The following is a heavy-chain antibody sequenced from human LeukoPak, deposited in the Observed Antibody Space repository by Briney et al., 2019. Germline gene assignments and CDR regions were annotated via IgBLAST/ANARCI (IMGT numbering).Heavy chain of an antibody. V-gene: IGHV3-30*18. CDR1: GFTFSSYG. CDR2: ISYDGSNK. Sequence: GGSLRLSCAASGFTFSSYGMHWVRQAPGKGLEWVAVISYDGSNKYYADSVKGRFTISRDNSKNTLYLQMNSLRAEDTAVYYSAKDSYDSNGYPTFFDYWGQGTLVTVSS. D-gene: IGHD3-22*01. J-gene: IGHJ4*02. CDR3: AKDSYDSNGYPTFFDY.